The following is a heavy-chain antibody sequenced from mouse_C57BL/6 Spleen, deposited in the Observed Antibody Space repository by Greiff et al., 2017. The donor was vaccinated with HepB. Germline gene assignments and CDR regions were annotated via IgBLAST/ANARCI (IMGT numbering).Heavy chain of an antibody. Sequence: EVHLVESGGGLVKPGGSLKLSCAASGFTFGDYGMHWVRQAPEKGLEWVAYISSGSSTIYYADTVKGRFTISRDNAKNTLFLQMTSLRSEDTAMYYCARGYYGNYFNYWGQGTSVTVSS. CDR2: ISSGSSTI. D-gene: IGHD2-1*01. J-gene: IGHJ4*01. CDR1: GFTFGDYG. CDR3: ARGYYGNYFNY. V-gene: IGHV5-17*01.